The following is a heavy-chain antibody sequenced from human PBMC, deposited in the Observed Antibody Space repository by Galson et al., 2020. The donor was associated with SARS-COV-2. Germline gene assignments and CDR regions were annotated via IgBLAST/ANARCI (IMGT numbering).Heavy chain of an antibody. Sequence: ETSETLSLTCTVSGGSISSSSYYWGWIRQPPGKGLEWIGSIYYSGSTYYNPSLKSRVTISVDTSKNQFSLKLSSVTAADTAVYYCARLSTFVVVIPNWFDPWGQGTLVTVSS. CDR1: GGSISSSSYY. D-gene: IGHD2-21*01. J-gene: IGHJ5*02. CDR2: IYYSGST. V-gene: IGHV4-39*01. CDR3: ARLSTFVVVIPNWFDP.